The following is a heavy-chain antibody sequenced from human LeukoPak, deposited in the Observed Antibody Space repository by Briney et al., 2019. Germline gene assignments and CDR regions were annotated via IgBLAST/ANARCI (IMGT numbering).Heavy chain of an antibody. Sequence: PGGSLRLSCSVSGFTFSTYVMHWVRQAPGKGLEYVSAIISNGDNTYYADSVKGRFNIYRDNSKKTLYLEMSSVRADDTAVYYCVRGTGYWGQGTLVTVSS. CDR1: GFTFSTYV. J-gene: IGHJ4*02. CDR2: IISNGDNT. V-gene: IGHV3-64D*06. CDR3: VRGTGY.